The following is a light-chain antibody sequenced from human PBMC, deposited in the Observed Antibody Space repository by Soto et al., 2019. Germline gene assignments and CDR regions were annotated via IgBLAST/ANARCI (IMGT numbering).Light chain of an antibody. J-gene: IGLJ1*01. CDR2: EGS. CDR3: CSYAGSSTFYV. Sequence: LTQPASVSGSPGQSITISCTGTSSDVGSYNLVSWYQQHPGRAPKLMIYEGSERPSGVSHRFSGSKSGNTASLTISGLQAEDEADYYCCSYAGSSTFYVFGTGTKVTVL. CDR1: SSDVGSYNL. V-gene: IGLV2-23*01.